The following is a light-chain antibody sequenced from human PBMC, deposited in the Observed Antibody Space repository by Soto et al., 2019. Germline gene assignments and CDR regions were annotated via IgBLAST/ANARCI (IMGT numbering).Light chain of an antibody. CDR2: AAS. CDR3: QQSKSTQWT. V-gene: IGKV1-39*01. CDR1: QNIIRY. J-gene: IGKJ2*01. Sequence: DIQMTQSPSSLSASIGDTVTISCRASQNIIRYLNWYQQKPGKAPKLLIYAASSLESGVPSRFSGSGSGTDFTLTISSLQPEDFATYYCQQSKSTQWTFGQGTKLEI.